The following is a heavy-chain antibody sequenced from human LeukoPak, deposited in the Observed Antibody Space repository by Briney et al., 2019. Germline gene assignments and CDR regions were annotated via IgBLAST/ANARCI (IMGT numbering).Heavy chain of an antibody. CDR2: IKQDGSEK. CDR3: ARDLIHSGSSALDY. V-gene: IGHV3-7*01. CDR1: GFTFSGYW. D-gene: IGHD1-26*01. J-gene: IGHJ4*02. Sequence: GGSLRLSCAGYGFTFSGYWMSWVRQAPGKGLEWVANIKQDGSEKYYVDSVKGRFTISRDNAKNSLYLQMNSLRAEDTAVYYCARDLIHSGSSALDYWGQGTLVTVSS.